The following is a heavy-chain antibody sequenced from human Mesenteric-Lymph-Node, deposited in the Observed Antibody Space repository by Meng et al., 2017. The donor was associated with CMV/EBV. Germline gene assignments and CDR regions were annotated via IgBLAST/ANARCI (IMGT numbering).Heavy chain of an antibody. J-gene: IGHJ5*02. D-gene: IGHD3/OR15-3a*01. CDR1: GYSISSGYY. V-gene: IGHV4-38-2*02. CDR3: VRDLDDFWTGYYSNYFDP. CDR2: VFHTGST. Sequence: SETLSLTCTVSGYSISSGYYWGWIRQTPGMRLAWLGSVFHTGSTYYNPSLKSRVTISVDTSKNQFSLRVRSATAADTAVYYCVRDLDDFWTGYYSNYFDPWGQGTLVTVSS.